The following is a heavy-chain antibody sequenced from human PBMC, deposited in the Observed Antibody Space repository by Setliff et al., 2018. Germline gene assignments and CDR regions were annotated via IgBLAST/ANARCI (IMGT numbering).Heavy chain of an antibody. V-gene: IGHV4-38-2*02. CDR1: GYSISSGYY. CDR2: IYHSGYT. D-gene: IGHD3-22*01. J-gene: IGHJ3*02. CDR3: ARGLHDTSDDYYVGAFDM. Sequence: SETLSLTCTVSGYSISSGYYWGWIRQPPGKGLEWIGYIYHSGYTSYNPSLKSRVTLSVDTSKNKLSLRLTSVTAADTALYYCARGLHDTSDDYYVGAFDMWSLGTKVTVSS.